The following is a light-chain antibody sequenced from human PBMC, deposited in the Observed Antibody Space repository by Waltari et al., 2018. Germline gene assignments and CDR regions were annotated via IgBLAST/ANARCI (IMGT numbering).Light chain of an antibody. V-gene: IGKV4-1*01. CDR3: QQYFLTPT. Sequence: DIVMTQSPDSLAVSLGERATINCTSSRTFLYSSNNKNYLAWYQPKPGQPPKLLFYWASTRESGVPDRFSGGGSGTDFTLTISSLQAEDVAVYYCQQYFLTPTFGLGTRVEVK. CDR2: WAS. CDR1: RTFLYSSNNKNY. J-gene: IGKJ1*01.